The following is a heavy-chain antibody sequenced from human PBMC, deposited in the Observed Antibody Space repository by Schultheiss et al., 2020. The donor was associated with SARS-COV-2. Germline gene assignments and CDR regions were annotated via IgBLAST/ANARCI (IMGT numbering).Heavy chain of an antibody. CDR3: ARVEWNGGLWSY. V-gene: IGHV3-66*01. D-gene: IGHD1-1*01. CDR2: ISGSGGST. CDR1: GGSISSGGYY. J-gene: IGHJ4*02. Sequence: ETLSLTCTVSGGSISSGGYYWSWIRQHPGKGLEWVSAISGSGGSTYYADSVKGRFTISRDNSKNTLYLQMNSLRAEDTAVYYCARVEWNGGLWSYWGQGTLVTVSS.